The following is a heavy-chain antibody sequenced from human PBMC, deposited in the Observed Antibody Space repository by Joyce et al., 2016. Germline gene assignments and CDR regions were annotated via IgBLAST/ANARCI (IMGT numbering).Heavy chain of an antibody. V-gene: IGHV4-39*01. D-gene: IGHD4-17*01. CDR2: MYYSGAT. Sequence: QVQLKESGPGLVRPSETLSLTCAISGASIKRGEYYWAWIRQDPGKGLQWIGSMYYSGATYRNPSWRSRVTMSIDTSQNLFSLKLTSVTAAYTAIYYCASRRVTTRNWFDPWGQGALVIVSS. CDR3: ASRRVTTRNWFDP. J-gene: IGHJ5*02. CDR1: GASIKRGEYY.